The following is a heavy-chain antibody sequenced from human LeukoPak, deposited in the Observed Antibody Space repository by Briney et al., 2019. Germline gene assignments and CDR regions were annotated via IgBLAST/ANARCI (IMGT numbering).Heavy chain of an antibody. J-gene: IGHJ5*02. CDR3: ARGYGSGSYYWPDSWFDP. CDR1: GYTFTSYD. D-gene: IGHD3-10*01. CDR2: MNPNSGNT. V-gene: IGHV1-8*01. Sequence: ASVKVSCKASGYTFTSYDINWVRQATGHGLEWMGWMNPNSGNTGYAQKFQGRVTMTRNTSISTAYMELSSLRSEDTAVYYCARGYGSGSYYWPDSWFDPWGQGTLVTVSS.